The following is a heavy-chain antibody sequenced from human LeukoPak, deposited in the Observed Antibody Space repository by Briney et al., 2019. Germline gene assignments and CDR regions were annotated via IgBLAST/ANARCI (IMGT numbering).Heavy chain of an antibody. CDR3: ARYRGAIVGVESRYYRDV. Sequence: GGSLRLSCAASGFTFHIYSMNWVRQAPGKGLEWVSFITGGGNTIYYAESVKGRFTISRDNAKNSLYLQMDSLRDEDTAMYYCARYRGAIVGVESRYYRDVWGKGTTVTVSS. D-gene: IGHD3-3*01. J-gene: IGHJ6*03. V-gene: IGHV3-48*02. CDR2: ITGGGNTI. CDR1: GFTFHIYS.